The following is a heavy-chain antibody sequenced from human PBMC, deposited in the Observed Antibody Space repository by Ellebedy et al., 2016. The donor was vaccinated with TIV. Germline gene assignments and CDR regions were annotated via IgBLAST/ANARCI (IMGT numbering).Heavy chain of an antibody. J-gene: IGHJ5*02. CDR2: IRQEGDEI. Sequence: GESLKISCAASGFNFRSYWMTWVRQAPGKGLEWVAKIRQEGDEIYYVESVTGRFTISRDNAKNSLFLQMNRLRVEDTAVYYCAGRASYGDYAVQVNPWFDPWGQGTLVTVSS. V-gene: IGHV3-7*01. CDR3: AGRASYGDYAVQVNPWFDP. D-gene: IGHD4-17*01. CDR1: GFNFRSYW.